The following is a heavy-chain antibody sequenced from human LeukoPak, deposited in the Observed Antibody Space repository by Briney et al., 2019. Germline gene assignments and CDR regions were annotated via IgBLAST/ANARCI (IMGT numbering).Heavy chain of an antibody. CDR2: ISSSTSTI. Sequence: GGSLRLSCAASGFTFSNYDMNWVRQAPGKGLQWVSYISSSTSTIYYADSVKGRFTISRDNAKNSLYLQMNSLRDEDTAVYYCAQAFEIWGQGTMVTVSS. CDR3: AQAFEI. V-gene: IGHV3-48*02. J-gene: IGHJ3*02. CDR1: GFTFSNYD.